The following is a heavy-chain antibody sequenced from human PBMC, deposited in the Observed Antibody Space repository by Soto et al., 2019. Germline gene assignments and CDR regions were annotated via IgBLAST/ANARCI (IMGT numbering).Heavy chain of an antibody. J-gene: IGHJ4*01. CDR2: IIPIFGTA. Sequence: QVQLVQSGAEVKKPGSSVKVSCKASGGTFSSYAISWVRQAPGQGLEWMGGIIPIFGTANYAQKFQGRVTITADESTSTAYMELSSLRSEDTAVYYCAFYYYDSSGYLKEYYFDYWGHGTLVTVSS. CDR3: AFYYYDSSGYLKEYYFDY. V-gene: IGHV1-69*01. D-gene: IGHD3-22*01. CDR1: GGTFSSYA.